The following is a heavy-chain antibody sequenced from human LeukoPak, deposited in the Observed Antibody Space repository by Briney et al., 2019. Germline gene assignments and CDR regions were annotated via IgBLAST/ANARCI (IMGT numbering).Heavy chain of an antibody. D-gene: IGHD6-19*01. V-gene: IGHV6-1*01. CDR1: GDSVSSNSAA. CDR3: ARVGGSGWYAFDY. Sequence: SQTLSLTCAISGDSVSSNSAAWSWIRQSPSRGLEWLGRTYYRSQWFNDYAVSVKSRITLNPDTSKNQFSLQLNSVTPEDTAVYYCARVGGSGWYAFDYWGQGTLVTVSS. CDR2: TYYRSQWFN. J-gene: IGHJ4*02.